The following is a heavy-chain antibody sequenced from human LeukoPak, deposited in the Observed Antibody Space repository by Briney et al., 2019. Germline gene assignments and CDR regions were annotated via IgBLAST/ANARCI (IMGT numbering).Heavy chain of an antibody. J-gene: IGHJ4*02. CDR2: ISAYNGNT. D-gene: IGHD3-3*01. CDR3: ARDRAYDFWSGPSFDY. Sequence: ASVKVSCKASGYTFTSYGINWVRQAPGQGLEWMGWISAYNGNTNYAQKLQGRVTMTTDTSTSTAYMELRSLRSDDTAVYYCARDRAYDFWSGPSFDYWGQGTLVTVSS. CDR1: GYTFTSYG. V-gene: IGHV1-18*01.